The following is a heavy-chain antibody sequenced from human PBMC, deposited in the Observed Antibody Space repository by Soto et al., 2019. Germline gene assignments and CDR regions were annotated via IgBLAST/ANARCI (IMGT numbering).Heavy chain of an antibody. CDR2: IIPIFGIA. V-gene: IGHV1-69*13. CDR3: ASFVYCSGGSCYSDLDP. CDR1: GYTFTSYG. D-gene: IGHD2-15*01. J-gene: IGHJ5*02. Sequence: SVKVSCKASGYTFTSYGISWVRQAPGQGLEWMGGIIPIFGIANYAQKFQGRVTITADGSTSTAYMELSSLRSEDTAVYYCASFVYCSGGSCYSDLDPWGQGTLVTVSS.